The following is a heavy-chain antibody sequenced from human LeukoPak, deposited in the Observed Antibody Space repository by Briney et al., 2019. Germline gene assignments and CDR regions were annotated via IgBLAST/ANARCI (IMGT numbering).Heavy chain of an antibody. Sequence: SETLSPTCTVSGGSISSYYWSWIRQPPGKGLEWIGYIYTSGSTNYNPSLKGRVTISVDTSKNQFSLKLSSVTAADTAVYYCARHGGWPQQLVLVYFQHWGQGTLVTVSS. CDR3: ARHGGWPQQLVLVYFQH. D-gene: IGHD6-13*01. CDR2: IYTSGST. V-gene: IGHV4-4*09. CDR1: GGSISSYY. J-gene: IGHJ1*01.